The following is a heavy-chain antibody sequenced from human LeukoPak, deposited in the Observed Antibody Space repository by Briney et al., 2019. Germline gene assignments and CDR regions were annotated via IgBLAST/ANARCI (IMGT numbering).Heavy chain of an antibody. CDR2: INHSGST. J-gene: IGHJ5*02. CDR3: ARGGVSSWYENNWFDP. Sequence: PSETLSLTCTVSGYSISSGYYWGWIRQPPGKGLEWIGEINHSGSTNYNPSLKSRVTISVDTSKNQFSLKLSSVTAADTAVYYCARGGVSSWYENNWFDPWGQGTLVTVSS. D-gene: IGHD6-13*01. V-gene: IGHV4-38-2*02. CDR1: GYSISSGYY.